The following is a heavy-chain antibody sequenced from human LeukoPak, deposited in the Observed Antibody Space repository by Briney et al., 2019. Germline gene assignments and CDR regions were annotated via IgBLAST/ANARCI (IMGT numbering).Heavy chain of an antibody. J-gene: IGHJ5*02. V-gene: IGHV3-53*01. CDR2: IYSGGST. CDR1: GFTVSSNY. Sequence: GGSLRLSCAASGFTVSSNYMSWVRQAPGKGLEWVSVIYSGGSTYYTDFVKGRFTISRDNSKNTLYFQMNSLRAEDTAVYYCARENGYSGYPGDNWFDPWGQGTLVTVSS. CDR3: ARENGYSGYPGDNWFDP. D-gene: IGHD5-12*01.